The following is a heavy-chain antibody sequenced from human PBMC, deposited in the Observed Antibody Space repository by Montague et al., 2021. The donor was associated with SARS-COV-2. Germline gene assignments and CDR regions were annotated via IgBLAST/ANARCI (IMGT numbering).Heavy chain of an antibody. Sequence: TLSLTCTVSGDSMTSGSHFWTWIRQPAGKGLDWIGHIQTSGTSNFSPSLRDRLTLSIDTSRNQFSLELRSVTAADKAVYYCARDRPESWRISPGLAGLFATVVHTARCMDVWGRGATV. CDR2: IQTSGTS. CDR1: GDSMTSGSHF. CDR3: ARDRPESWRISPGLAGLFATVVHTARCMDV. D-gene: IGHD1-1*01. J-gene: IGHJ6*02. V-gene: IGHV4-61*09.